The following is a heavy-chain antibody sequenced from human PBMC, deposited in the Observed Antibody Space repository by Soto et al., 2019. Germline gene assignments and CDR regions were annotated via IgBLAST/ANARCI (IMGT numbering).Heavy chain of an antibody. CDR1: GGSIGSGGYY. J-gene: IGHJ4*02. CDR2: IYYSGST. CDR3: ARGTGIAVAGTGHDY. Sequence: QVQLQESGPGLVEPSQTLSLTCTVSGGSIGSGGYYWSWIRQHPGKGLEWIGYIYYSGSTYYNPSLKSRVNISVDKSKKQFSLILSSVTAADTAVYYCARGTGIAVAGTGHDYWGQGTLVTVSS. V-gene: IGHV4-31*03. D-gene: IGHD6-19*01.